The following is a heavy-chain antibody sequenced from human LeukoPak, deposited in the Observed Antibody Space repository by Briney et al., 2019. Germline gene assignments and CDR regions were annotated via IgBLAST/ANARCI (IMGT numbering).Heavy chain of an antibody. D-gene: IGHD7-27*01. CDR3: ASIPGALASWFDP. CDR1: GGSFSGYY. J-gene: IGHJ5*02. Sequence: PSETLSLTCAVYGGSFSGYYWSWIRQPPGKGLEWIGEINHSGSTNYNPSLKSRVTISVDTSKNQFSLKLSSVTAADTAVYYCASIPGALASWFDPWGQGTLVAVSS. V-gene: IGHV4-34*01. CDR2: INHSGST.